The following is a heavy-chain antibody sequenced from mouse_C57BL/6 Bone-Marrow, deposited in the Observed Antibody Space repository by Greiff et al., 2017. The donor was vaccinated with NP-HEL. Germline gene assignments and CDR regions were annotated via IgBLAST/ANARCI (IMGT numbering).Heavy chain of an antibody. CDR3: ARSIYYDYADDPFDAMYY. CDR2: IRNKANGYTT. Sequence: DVKLVESGGGLVQPGGSLSLSCAASGFTFTDYYMSWVRQPPGKALEWLGFIRNKANGYTTEYSVSVKGRLTISRDNSQSILYLQMNALRAEDSATYYCARSIYYDYADDPFDAMYYWGRGTSVTVSS. J-gene: IGHJ4*01. D-gene: IGHD2-4*01. CDR1: GFTFTDYY. V-gene: IGHV7-3*01.